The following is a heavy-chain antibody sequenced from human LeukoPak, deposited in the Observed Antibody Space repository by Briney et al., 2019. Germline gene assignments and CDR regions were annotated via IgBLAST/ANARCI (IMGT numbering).Heavy chain of an antibody. V-gene: IGHV4-39*07. CDR1: GGSISSRPSY. J-gene: IGHJ5*02. CDR3: ASFRGSSLGGNWFDP. CDR2: MYYSGST. Sequence: ASETLSLTCTVSGGSISSRPSYCGWIRQPPGKGLEWIGSMYYSGSTNYNPSLKSRVTISVDTSKNQFSLKLSSVTAADTAVYYCASFRGSSLGGNWFDPWGQGTLVTVSS. D-gene: IGHD3-16*01.